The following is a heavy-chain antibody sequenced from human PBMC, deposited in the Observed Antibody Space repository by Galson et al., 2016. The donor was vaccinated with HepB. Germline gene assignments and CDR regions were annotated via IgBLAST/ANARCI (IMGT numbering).Heavy chain of an antibody. D-gene: IGHD6-19*01. CDR3: ASWRYSSGRNDSFDI. J-gene: IGHJ3*02. CDR2: VSYDGSKK. Sequence: SLRLSCAASGFTFNSHSLHWARQAPGKGLEWVAVVSYDGSKKYYADSVKGRFTVPRNNSKNTIYLQMNSLRAEDAAVYYCASWRYSSGRNDSFDIWGQGTRVTVSS. CDR1: GFTFNSHS. V-gene: IGHV3-30-3*01.